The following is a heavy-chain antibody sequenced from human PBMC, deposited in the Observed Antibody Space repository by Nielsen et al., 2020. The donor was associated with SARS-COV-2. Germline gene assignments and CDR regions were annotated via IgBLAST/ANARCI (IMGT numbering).Heavy chain of an antibody. D-gene: IGHD4-17*01. J-gene: IGHJ5*02. Sequence: SETLSLTCAVYGGSFSGYYWSWIRQPPGKGLEWIGEINHSESTNYNPSLKSRVTISVDTSKNQFSLKLSSVTAADTAVYYCARGKETVTHNWFDPWGQGTLVTVSS. CDR2: INHSEST. CDR1: GGSFSGYY. V-gene: IGHV4-34*01. CDR3: ARGKETVTHNWFDP.